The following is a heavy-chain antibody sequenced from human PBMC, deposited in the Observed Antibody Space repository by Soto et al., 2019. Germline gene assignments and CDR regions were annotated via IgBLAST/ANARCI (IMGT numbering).Heavy chain of an antibody. CDR3: AKDGGGYNYGYVMLDKYYYGMDV. CDR2: ISYDGTNK. V-gene: IGHV3-30-3*01. J-gene: IGHJ6*02. CDR1: GFTFSTYA. Sequence: QVQLVESGGGVVQPGRSLRLSCAASGFTFSTYAMHWVRQAPGKGLEWVAVISYDGTNKYYADSVRGRFTISRDNSKNTLFLQMNSLRAEDTAVYYCAKDGGGYNYGYVMLDKYYYGMDVWRQGTTVTVSS. D-gene: IGHD5-18*01.